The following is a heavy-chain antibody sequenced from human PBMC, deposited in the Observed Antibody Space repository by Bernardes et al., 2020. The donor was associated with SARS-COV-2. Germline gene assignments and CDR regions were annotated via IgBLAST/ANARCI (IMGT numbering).Heavy chain of an antibody. CDR1: GYTFTGYY. CDR2: INPNSGGT. V-gene: IGHV1-2*04. Sequence: ASVKVSCKASGYTFTGYYMHWVRQAPGQGLEWMGWINPNSGGTNYAQKFQGWVTMTRDTSISTAYMELSRLRSDDTAVYYCARGGNIVVVPAAIYGMDVWGQGTTVTVS. CDR3: ARGGNIVVVPAAIYGMDV. D-gene: IGHD2-2*01. J-gene: IGHJ6*02.